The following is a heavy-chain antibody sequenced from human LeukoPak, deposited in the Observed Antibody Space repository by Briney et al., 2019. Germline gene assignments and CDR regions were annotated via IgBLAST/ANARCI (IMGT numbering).Heavy chain of an antibody. CDR1: GFTFSSYA. J-gene: IGHJ4*02. CDR2: ISSSSSYI. V-gene: IGHV3-21*01. CDR3: ARDREAAAGTFDY. Sequence: PGGSLRLSCAASGFTFSSYAMSWVRQAPGKGLEWVSSISSSSSYIYYADSVKGRFTISRDNAKNSLYLQMNSLRAEDTAVYYCARDREAAAGTFDYWGQGTLVTVSS. D-gene: IGHD6-13*01.